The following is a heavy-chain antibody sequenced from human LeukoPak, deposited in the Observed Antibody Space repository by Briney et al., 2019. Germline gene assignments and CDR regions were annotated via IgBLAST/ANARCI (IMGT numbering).Heavy chain of an antibody. V-gene: IGHV4-4*07. CDR1: GGSISSYY. J-gene: IGHJ3*02. CDR3: ARHGTMFYSVSGSPEDAFDI. Sequence: SETLSLTCTVSGGSISSYYWSWIRQPAGKGLEWIGRIYTSGSTNYNPSLKSRVTMSVDTSKNQFSLKLSSVTAADTAVFYCARHGTMFYSVSGSPEDAFDIWGQGTLVTVSS. D-gene: IGHD3-10*01. CDR2: IYTSGST.